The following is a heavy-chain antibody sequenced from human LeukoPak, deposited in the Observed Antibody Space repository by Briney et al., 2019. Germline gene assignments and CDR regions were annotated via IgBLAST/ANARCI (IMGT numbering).Heavy chain of an antibody. Sequence: ASVKVSCKASGYTFTVYCMHWVRQAPGQGLEWMGWINPNTGVTNYAQKFQGRVTLTRDTSIITAYMELTRLRSDDTAVYYCARDRTTVTTGYYGMDVWGQGTTVTVSS. V-gene: IGHV1-2*02. CDR3: ARDRTTVTTGYYGMDV. CDR2: INPNTGVT. D-gene: IGHD4-17*01. CDR1: GYTFTVYC. J-gene: IGHJ6*02.